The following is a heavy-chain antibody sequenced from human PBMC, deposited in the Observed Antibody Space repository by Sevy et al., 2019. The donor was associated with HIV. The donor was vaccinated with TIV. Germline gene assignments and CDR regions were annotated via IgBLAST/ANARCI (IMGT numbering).Heavy chain of an antibody. CDR1: GFTFSNAW. CDR2: IKSKTDGGTT. V-gene: IGHV3-15*01. Sequence: GGSLRLSCAASGFTFSNAWMSWVHQAPGKGLEWVGRIKSKTDGGTTDYAAPVKGRFTISRDDSKNTLYLQMNSLKTEDTAVYYCTTDGYSSSWLDYWGQGTLVTVSS. J-gene: IGHJ4*02. CDR3: TTDGYSSSWLDY. D-gene: IGHD6-13*01.